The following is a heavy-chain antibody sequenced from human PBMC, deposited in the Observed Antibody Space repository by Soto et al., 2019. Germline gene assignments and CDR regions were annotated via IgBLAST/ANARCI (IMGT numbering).Heavy chain of an antibody. CDR3: ARDRRFGYYYDSSGYGRWFDP. CDR2: ISAYNGNT. V-gene: IGHV1-18*01. Sequence: ASVKVSCKASGYTFTSYGISWVRQAPGQGLEWMGWISAYNGNTNYAHKLQGRVTMTTDTSTSTAYMELRSLRSDGTAVYYCARDRRFGYYYDSSGYGRWFDPWGQGTLVTVSS. CDR1: GYTFTSYG. J-gene: IGHJ5*02. D-gene: IGHD3-22*01.